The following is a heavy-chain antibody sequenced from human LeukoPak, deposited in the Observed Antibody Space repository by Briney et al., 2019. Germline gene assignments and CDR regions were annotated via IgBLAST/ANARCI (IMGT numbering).Heavy chain of an antibody. Sequence: ASVTVSCKASGYTFTGYYMHWVRQAPGQGLEWMGWINPNSGGTNYLQKFQGRVTMTRDTSISAAYMELSRLRSDDTAVYYCAREQAVGDRHQKLFDYWGQGTLVTVSS. CDR3: AREQAVGDRHQKLFDY. D-gene: IGHD3-10*01. CDR2: INPNSGGT. V-gene: IGHV1-2*02. CDR1: GYTFTGYY. J-gene: IGHJ4*02.